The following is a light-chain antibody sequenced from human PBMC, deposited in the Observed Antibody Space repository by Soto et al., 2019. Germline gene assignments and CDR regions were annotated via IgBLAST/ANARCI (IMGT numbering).Light chain of an antibody. Sequence: EVVLTQSPGTLSLSPGERATLSCRASQSVSSAYLAWYQPRPGQAPRLLIYDASSRAPDIPDRFSGSGSGTDFSLSITSLEPEDFAVYYCQHYDSSPSITFGQGTRLEIK. CDR1: QSVSSAY. V-gene: IGKV3-20*01. CDR3: QHYDSSPSIT. CDR2: DAS. J-gene: IGKJ5*01.